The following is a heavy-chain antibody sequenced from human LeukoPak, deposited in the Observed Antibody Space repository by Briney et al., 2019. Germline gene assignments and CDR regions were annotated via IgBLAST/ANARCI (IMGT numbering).Heavy chain of an antibody. CDR1: GFTFSNHG. Sequence: GGSLRLSCAASGFTFSNHGMHWVRQAPGKGPEWVALIWYDGSNKYYGDSVKGRFTISRDNSKNTLYLQMNSLRAEDTAVYYCARDGSPSKQQGPVHGAFDIWGQGTMVTVSS. CDR3: ARDGSPSKQQGPVHGAFDI. J-gene: IGHJ3*02. D-gene: IGHD6-19*01. CDR2: IWYDGSNK. V-gene: IGHV3-30*02.